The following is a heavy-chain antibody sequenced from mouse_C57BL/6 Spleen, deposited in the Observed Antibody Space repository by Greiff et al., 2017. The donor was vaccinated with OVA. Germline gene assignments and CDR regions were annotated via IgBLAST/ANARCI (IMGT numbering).Heavy chain of an antibody. V-gene: IGHV5-9*01. CDR1: GFTFSSYT. Sequence: EVKLMESGGGLVKPGGSLKLSCAASGFTFSSYTMSWVRQTPEKRLEWVATLSGGGGNTYYPDSVKGRFTISRDNAKNTLYLQMSSLRSEDTALYYCARQKDGYDYAMDYWGQGTSVTVSS. CDR3: ARQKDGYDYAMDY. CDR2: LSGGGGNT. D-gene: IGHD2-2*01. J-gene: IGHJ4*01.